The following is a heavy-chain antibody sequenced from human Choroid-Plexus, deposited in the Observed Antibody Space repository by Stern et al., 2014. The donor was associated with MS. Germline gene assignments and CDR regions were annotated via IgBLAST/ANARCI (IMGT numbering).Heavy chain of an antibody. CDR1: GFTFSNFG. J-gene: IGHJ4*02. D-gene: IGHD2-15*01. CDR2: ISYDGSDK. CDR3: AKDRQWSTYFFDY. V-gene: IGHV3-30*18. Sequence: VQLVESGRGVAQPGRPLILSCAASGFTFSNFGMHWVRQAPGKGLEWVALISYDGSDKYYADSVKGRFTIFRDNSKNTLYMHMNSLRAEDTAVYYCAKDRQWSTYFFDYWGQGSLVTVSS.